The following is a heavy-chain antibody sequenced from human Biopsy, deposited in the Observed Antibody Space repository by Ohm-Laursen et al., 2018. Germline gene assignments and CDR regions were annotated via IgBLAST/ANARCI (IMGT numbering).Heavy chain of an antibody. J-gene: IGHJ4*02. CDR2: MYYSGST. CDR1: GYSISTGYY. D-gene: IGHD3-16*01. CDR3: VRGRSPATY. V-gene: IGHV4-38-2*01. Sequence: SETLSLTCAVSGYSISTGYYWGWIRQPPGEGLEWIGYMYYSGSTKYSPSLKNRVTVSFGTSRSQFSLKLTSMTPADTAVYYCVRGRSPATYWGQGALVIVSS.